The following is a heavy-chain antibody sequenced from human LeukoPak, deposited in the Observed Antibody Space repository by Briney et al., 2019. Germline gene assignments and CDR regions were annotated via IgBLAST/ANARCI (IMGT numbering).Heavy chain of an antibody. CDR3: ARRRYCGGDCYSNAFDI. J-gene: IGHJ3*02. Sequence: SETLSLTCAVYGGSFSGYYWSWIRQPPGKGLEWIGEINHSGSTNYNPSLKSRVTISVDTSKNQFSLKLSSVTAADTAVYYCARRRYCGGDCYSNAFDIWGQGTMVTVSS. D-gene: IGHD2-21*02. V-gene: IGHV4-34*01. CDR1: GGSFSGYY. CDR2: INHSGST.